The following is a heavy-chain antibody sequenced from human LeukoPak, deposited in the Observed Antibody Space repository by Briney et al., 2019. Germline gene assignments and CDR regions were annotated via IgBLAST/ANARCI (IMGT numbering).Heavy chain of an antibody. CDR1: GGSISSSSYY. CDR3: ASDFDWLFSFDY. CDR2: IYYSGSP. V-gene: IGHV4-39*07. J-gene: IGHJ4*02. Sequence: SETLSLTCTVSGGSISSSSYYWGWIRQPPGKGLEWIGSIYYSGSPYYNPSLKSRVTISVDTSKNQFSLKLSSVTAADTAVYYCASDFDWLFSFDYWGQGTLVTVSS. D-gene: IGHD3-9*01.